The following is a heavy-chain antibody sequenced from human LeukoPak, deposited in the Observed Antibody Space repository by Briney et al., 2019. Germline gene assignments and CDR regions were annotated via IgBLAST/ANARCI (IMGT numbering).Heavy chain of an antibody. J-gene: IGHJ4*02. CDR3: VRDNPRCCGVVPVNIDDF. CDR1: GFTFKNAW. V-gene: IGHV3-48*01. D-gene: IGHD2-15*01. CDR2: ISYDSAIK. Sequence: GGSLRLSCAASGFTFKNAWMSWVRQAPGKGLEWISYISYDSAIKYYADSVRGRFTISRDNAENSLSLQMHSLRAEDTAVYYCVRDNPRCCGVVPVNIDDFWGQGTLVTVSS.